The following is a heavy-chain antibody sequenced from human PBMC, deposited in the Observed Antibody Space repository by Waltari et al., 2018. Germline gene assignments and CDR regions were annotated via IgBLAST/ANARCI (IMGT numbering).Heavy chain of an antibody. Sequence: QVQLVQSGAEVKKPGASVKVSCKASGYTFTSYDINWVRQATGQGLEWMGWMNPNLGITGYAQKFQGRVPMTRNTSISTAYMELSSLRSEDTAVYYCASDRGSSSCWFDPWGQGTLVTVSS. J-gene: IGHJ5*02. CDR1: GYTFTSYD. D-gene: IGHD6-6*01. CDR2: MNPNLGIT. CDR3: ASDRGSSSCWFDP. V-gene: IGHV1-8*01.